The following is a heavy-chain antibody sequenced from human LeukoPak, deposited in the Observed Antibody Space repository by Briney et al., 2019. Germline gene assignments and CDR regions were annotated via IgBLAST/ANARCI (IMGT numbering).Heavy chain of an antibody. J-gene: IGHJ4*02. D-gene: IGHD2-2*01. Sequence: GGSLRLSCAASGFTFSSYWMSWVRQAPGKGLEWVANIKQDGSEKYYVDSVKGRFTISRDNAKNSLYLQMNSLRAEDTAVYYCARDRRRRGSTSCYYFDYWGQGTLVTVSS. CDR1: GFTFSSYW. CDR3: ARDRRRRGSTSCYYFDY. CDR2: IKQDGSEK. V-gene: IGHV3-7*01.